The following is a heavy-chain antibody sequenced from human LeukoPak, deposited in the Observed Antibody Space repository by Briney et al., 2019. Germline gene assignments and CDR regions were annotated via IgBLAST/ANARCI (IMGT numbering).Heavy chain of an antibody. CDR1: GFTFSNYA. CDR3: ATGVYDSRFYLDY. CDR2: ISDIGGST. V-gene: IGHV3-23*01. Sequence: GGSLRLSCAASGFTFSNYAMSWVRQAPGKGLEWVSGISDIGGSTYYADSVKGRFTISRDNSKSTLYLQMNSLRAEDTAVCYCATGVYDSRFYLDYWGQGTLVTVSS. D-gene: IGHD5/OR15-5a*01. J-gene: IGHJ4*02.